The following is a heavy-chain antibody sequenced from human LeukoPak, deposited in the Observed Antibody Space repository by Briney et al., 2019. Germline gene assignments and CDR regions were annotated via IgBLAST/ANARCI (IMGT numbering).Heavy chain of an antibody. CDR2: ISYDGSNK. CDR3: ANLVYGSGSQADY. CDR1: GFTFSSYA. D-gene: IGHD3-10*01. V-gene: IGHV3-30*04. J-gene: IGHJ4*02. Sequence: GGSLRLSCAASGFTFSSYAMHWVRQAPGKGLEWVAVISYDGSNKYYADSVKGRFTISRDNSKNTLYLQMNSLRAEDTAVYYCANLVYGSGSQADYWGQGTLVTVSS.